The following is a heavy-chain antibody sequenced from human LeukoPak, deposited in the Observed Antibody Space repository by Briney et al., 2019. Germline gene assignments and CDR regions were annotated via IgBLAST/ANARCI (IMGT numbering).Heavy chain of an antibody. CDR2: IYNTGRT. D-gene: IGHD2-8*01. CDR1: GVSISSNKFY. Sequence: SETLSLTCAVSGVSISSNKFYWGWIRQPPGKTLEWIASIYNTGRTYSNPSLKSRVGIFVDTSQNQFSLNLTSVTATDTAVYFCASGEQWRDGVFDVWGQGTMLTVSS. J-gene: IGHJ3*01. V-gene: IGHV4-39*01. CDR3: ASGEQWRDGVFDV.